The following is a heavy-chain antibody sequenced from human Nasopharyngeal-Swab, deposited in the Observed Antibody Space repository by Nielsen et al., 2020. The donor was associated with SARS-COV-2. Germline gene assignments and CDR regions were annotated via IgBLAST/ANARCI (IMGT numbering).Heavy chain of an antibody. CDR3: AKDGHTAMPNYFDY. Sequence: GESLKISCAASGFTFSSYSMNWVRQAPGKGLEWVSSISSSSSYIYYADSVKGRFTISRDNAKNSLYLQMNSLRAEDTAVYYCAKDGHTAMPNYFDYWGQGTLVTVSS. CDR2: ISSSSSYI. J-gene: IGHJ4*02. CDR1: GFTFSSYS. V-gene: IGHV3-21*04. D-gene: IGHD5-18*01.